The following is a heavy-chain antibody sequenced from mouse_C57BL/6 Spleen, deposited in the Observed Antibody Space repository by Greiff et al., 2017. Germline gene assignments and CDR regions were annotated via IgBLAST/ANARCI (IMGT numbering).Heavy chain of an antibody. CDR1: GYTFTSYW. V-gene: IGHV1-69*01. CDR3: ARMGWAEAY. Sequence: QVQLQQPGAELVMPGASVKLSCKASGYTFTSYWMHWVKQRPGQGLEWIGEIDPSDSYTNYNQKFKGKSTLTVDKSSSTAYMQLSSLTSEDSAVYYCARMGWAEAYWGQGTLVTVSA. J-gene: IGHJ3*01. D-gene: IGHD2-3*01. CDR2: IDPSDSYT.